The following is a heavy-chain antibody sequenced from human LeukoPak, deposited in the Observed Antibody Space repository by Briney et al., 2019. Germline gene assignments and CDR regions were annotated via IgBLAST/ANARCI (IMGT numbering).Heavy chain of an antibody. CDR2: INPNSGGT. CDR1: GYTFTGYY. J-gene: IGHJ6*02. CDR3: ARDRAMVRGVPRGYYGMDV. V-gene: IGHV1-2*04. Sequence: GASVKVSCKASGYTFTGYYMHWVRQAPGQGLEWMGWINPNSGGTNYAQKFQGWVTMTRDTSISTAYMELSRLRSDDTAVYYCARDRAMVRGVPRGYYGMDVWGQGTTVTVSS. D-gene: IGHD3-10*01.